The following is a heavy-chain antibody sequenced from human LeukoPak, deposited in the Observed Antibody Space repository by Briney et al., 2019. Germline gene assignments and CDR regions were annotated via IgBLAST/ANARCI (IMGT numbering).Heavy chain of an antibody. CDR2: ITWNSGSI. J-gene: IGHJ4*02. D-gene: IGHD3-10*01. Sequence: SLRLSCAASGFTFDDYAMHWVRQAPGKGLDWVSGITWNSGSIGYADSVKGRSTISRDNAKNSLSLQMNGLRAEDTALYYCAKAEGSGSYYFDYWGQGTLVTVSS. CDR3: AKAEGSGSYYFDY. CDR1: GFTFDDYA. V-gene: IGHV3-9*01.